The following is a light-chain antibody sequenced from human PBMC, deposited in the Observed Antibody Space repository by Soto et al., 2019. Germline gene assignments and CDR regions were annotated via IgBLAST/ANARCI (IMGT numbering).Light chain of an antibody. J-gene: IGLJ3*02. CDR3: SSFTAGSTLV. V-gene: IGLV2-14*03. CDR2: DVT. Sequence: QSALTQPASVSGSPGQSITISCTGTSSDIGGYNFVSWYQQHPGKAPKLLIYDVTNRPPGLSDRFSCSKSGNTASLTISGRQAEDEATYYCSSFTAGSTLVFGGGTKLTVL. CDR1: SSDIGGYNF.